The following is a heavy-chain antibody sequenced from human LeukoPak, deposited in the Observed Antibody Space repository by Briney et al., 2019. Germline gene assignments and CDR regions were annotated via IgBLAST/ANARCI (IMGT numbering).Heavy chain of an antibody. V-gene: IGHV1-18*01. J-gene: IGHJ6*03. Sequence: ASVKVSCKASGYTFSSYGINWARQAPGQGLEWMVWISGYNGNTNYAQKFQGRVTMTTDTSTSTAYMELRSLRSDDTAVCYCARDGQQLARSYYYYYMDVWGKGTTVTISS. CDR2: ISGYNGNT. CDR1: GYTFSSYG. D-gene: IGHD6-13*01. CDR3: ARDGQQLARSYYYYYMDV.